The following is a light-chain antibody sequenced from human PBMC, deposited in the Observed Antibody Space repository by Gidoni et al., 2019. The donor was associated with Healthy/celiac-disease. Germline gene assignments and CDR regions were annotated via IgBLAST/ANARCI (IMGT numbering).Light chain of an antibody. Sequence: EVVLTQSPATLSLSPGERPTLSCRASQSVSNYLAWYQQKPGQAPRLLIYDASNRATGIPARFSGSGSGTDFTLTISSLEPEDFAVYYCQQRSNWLTFXGXTKVEIK. CDR3: QQRSNWLT. J-gene: IGKJ4*01. CDR2: DAS. V-gene: IGKV3-11*01. CDR1: QSVSNY.